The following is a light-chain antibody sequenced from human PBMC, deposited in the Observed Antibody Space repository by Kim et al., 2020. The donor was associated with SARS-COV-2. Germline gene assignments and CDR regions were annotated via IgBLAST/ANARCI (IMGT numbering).Light chain of an antibody. V-gene: IGKV3-11*01. J-gene: IGKJ4*01. Sequence: SLSPGGRATLSCRASQRVRTYLAWYQQKPGQAPRLLIYDASNRATGIPARFSGSGSGTDFTLTIDSLGPEDFAVFYCQQRSDWPPAFGGGTMVEI. CDR1: QRVRTY. CDR2: DAS. CDR3: QQRSDWPPA.